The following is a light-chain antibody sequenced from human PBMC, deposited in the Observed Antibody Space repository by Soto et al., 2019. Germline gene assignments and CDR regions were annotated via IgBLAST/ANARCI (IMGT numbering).Light chain of an antibody. V-gene: IGKV3-20*01. J-gene: IGKJ4*01. CDR1: QSVSSNY. CDR2: EAS. Sequence: EIVLTQSPGTLSLSPGERATLSCRASQSVSSNYLGWYQQKPGQAPRLLIYEASNRATGIPDRFTGRGSGTDFTLTISRLEPEDLAVYYCQQYGSSPHLTFGGGTRVEIK. CDR3: QQYGSSPHLT.